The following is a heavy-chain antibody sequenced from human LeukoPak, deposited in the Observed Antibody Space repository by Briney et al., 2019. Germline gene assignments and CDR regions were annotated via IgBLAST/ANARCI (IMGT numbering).Heavy chain of an antibody. D-gene: IGHD3-22*01. CDR2: IWYDGSNK. V-gene: IGHV3-33*06. J-gene: IGHJ4*02. Sequence: AGGSLRLSCAASGFTFSSYGMHWVRQAPGKGLEWVAVIWYDGSNKYYADSVKGRFTISRDNSKNTLYLQMNSLRAEDTAVYYCAKVLTSDSSGYCDYWGQGTLVTVSS. CDR1: GFTFSSYG. CDR3: AKVLTSDSSGYCDY.